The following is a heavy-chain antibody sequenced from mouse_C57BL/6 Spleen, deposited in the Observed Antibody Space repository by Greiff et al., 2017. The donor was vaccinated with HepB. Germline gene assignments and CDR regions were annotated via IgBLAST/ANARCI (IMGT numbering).Heavy chain of an antibody. Sequence: EVHLVESGGGLVKPGGSLKLSCAASGFTFSDYGMHWVRQAPEKGLEWVAYISSGSSSIYYADTVKGRFTISRDNAKNTLFLQMTSLRSEDTAMYYCASNYAWFAYWGQGTLVTVSA. CDR1: GFTFSDYG. D-gene: IGHD2-1*01. CDR3: ASNYAWFAY. CDR2: ISSGSSSI. V-gene: IGHV5-17*01. J-gene: IGHJ3*01.